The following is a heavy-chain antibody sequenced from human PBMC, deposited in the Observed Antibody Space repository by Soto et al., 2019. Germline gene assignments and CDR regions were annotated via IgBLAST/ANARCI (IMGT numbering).Heavy chain of an antibody. CDR3: ARDYDIAARLSGMDV. V-gene: IGHV1-69*13. Sequence: SVKVSCKASGGTFSSYAISWVRQAPGQGLEWMGGIIPIFGTANYAQKFQGRVTITADESTSTAYMELSSLRSDDTAVYYCARDYDIAARLSGMDVWGQGTTVTVSS. CDR2: IIPIFGTA. CDR1: GGTFSSYA. J-gene: IGHJ6*02. D-gene: IGHD6-6*01.